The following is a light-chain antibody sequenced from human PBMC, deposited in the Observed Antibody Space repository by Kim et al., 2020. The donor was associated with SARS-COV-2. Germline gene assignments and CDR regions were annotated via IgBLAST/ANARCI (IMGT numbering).Light chain of an antibody. V-gene: IGLV3-1*01. Sequence: SYELTQPPSVSVSPGQTASITCSGEKLGDKYACWYQQKPGQSPVLVIYQNIKRPSGIPERFSGSNSGHTATLTISGAQAMDEADYYCQAWDSSTGVVFGG. CDR3: QAWDSSTGVV. CDR2: QNI. J-gene: IGLJ3*02. CDR1: KLGDKY.